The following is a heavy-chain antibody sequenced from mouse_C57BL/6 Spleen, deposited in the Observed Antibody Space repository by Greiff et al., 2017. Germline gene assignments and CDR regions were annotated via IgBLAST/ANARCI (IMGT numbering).Heavy chain of an antibody. J-gene: IGHJ2*01. CDR1: GYTFTDYY. Sequence: VQLQQSGAELVRPGASVKLSCKASGYTFTDYYINWVKQRPGQGLEWIARIYPGSGNTYYNEKFKGKATLTAEKSSSTAYMQLSSLTSEDSAVYFCARRGSSFLDYWGQGTTLTVSS. V-gene: IGHV1-76*01. CDR3: ARRGSSFLDY. D-gene: IGHD1-1*01. CDR2: IYPGSGNT.